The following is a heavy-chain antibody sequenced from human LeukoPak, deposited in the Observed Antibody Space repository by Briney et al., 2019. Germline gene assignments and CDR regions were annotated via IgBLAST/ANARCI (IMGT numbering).Heavy chain of an antibody. J-gene: IGHJ4*02. CDR2: MKDDGNEI. V-gene: IGHV3-7*01. CDR1: GFTFKNYR. CDR3: ARNRATNDY. Sequence: GGSLRLSCTASGFTFKNYRMTWVRQAPGKGLEWVAGMKDDGNEIQYVDSVKGRFTISRDNAKNSLYLQMNNLRAEDTAVYYCARNRATNDYWGQGTLVTVSS. D-gene: IGHD1-26*01.